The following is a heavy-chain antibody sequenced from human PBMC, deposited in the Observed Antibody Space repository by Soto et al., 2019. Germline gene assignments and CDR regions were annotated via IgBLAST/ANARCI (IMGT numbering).Heavy chain of an antibody. V-gene: IGHV1-69*01. CDR1: GGTFSRYA. CDR2: IIPIFGPA. Sequence: QVQLVQSGAEVQKPGSSVKVSCKASGGTFSRYAISWVRQAPGQGLEWMGGIIPIFGPANYAQKFQGRVTITADECTSTGYMELSSLRSEDTAVYYCARDGSRGFYDSLTGYHPPNWFDHWGQGTLVTVSS. D-gene: IGHD3-9*01. J-gene: IGHJ5*02. CDR3: ARDGSRGFYDSLTGYHPPNWFDH.